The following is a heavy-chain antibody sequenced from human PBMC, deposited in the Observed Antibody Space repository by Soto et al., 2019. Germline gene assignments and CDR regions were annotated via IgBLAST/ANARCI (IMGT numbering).Heavy chain of an antibody. CDR2: IWFDGGDK. D-gene: IGHD6-6*01. V-gene: IGHV3-33*01. CDR3: ARDRYPTSSYGMDV. CDR1: GFTFSNFG. J-gene: IGHJ6*02. Sequence: HPGGSLRLSCAASGFTFSNFGMHWVRQAPGKGLEWVAVIWFDGGDKHYVDSVEGRFTISRDNSKNTVYLQMNSLRPEDTAVYYCARDRYPTSSYGMDVWGQGTTVTVSS.